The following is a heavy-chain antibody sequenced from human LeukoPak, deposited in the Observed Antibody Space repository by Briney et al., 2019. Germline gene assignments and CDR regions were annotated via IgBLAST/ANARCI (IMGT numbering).Heavy chain of an antibody. CDR2: ISVYNGNT. CDR3: ARDAYTSGADY. CDR1: GYTFSSYG. V-gene: IGHV1-18*01. D-gene: IGHD3-16*01. J-gene: IGHJ4*02. Sequence: ASVKVSCKASGYTFSSYGISRVRQAPGQGLEWVGWISVYNGNTNNIQKLQGRVTMTRDTSTNTAYMELRSLRSDDTAVYYCARDAYTSGADYWGQGTLVTVSS.